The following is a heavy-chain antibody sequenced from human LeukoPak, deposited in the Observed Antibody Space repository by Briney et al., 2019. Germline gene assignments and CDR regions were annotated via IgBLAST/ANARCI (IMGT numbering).Heavy chain of an antibody. D-gene: IGHD3-16*01. J-gene: IGHJ4*02. CDR3: ARDPRGGDYFDY. V-gene: IGHV4-59*11. CDR1: GGSISSHY. CDR2: IYYSGST. Sequence: SETLSLTCTVSGGSISSHYWSWIRQPPGKGLEWIGYIYYSGSTNYNPSLKSRVTISVDTSKNQFSLKLSSVTAADTAVYYCARDPRGGDYFDYWGQGTLVTVSS.